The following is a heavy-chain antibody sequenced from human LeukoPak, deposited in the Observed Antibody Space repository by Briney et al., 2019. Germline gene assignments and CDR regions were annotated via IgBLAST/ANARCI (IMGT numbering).Heavy chain of an antibody. CDR2: IYHSGST. V-gene: IGHV4-38-2*01. CDR3: ARVSASGTALDTFHI. Sequence: SSETLSLTCAVSGYSISSGYYWGWIRQPPGKGLEWIWSIYHSGSTYSNPSLKSRVTISVDTSKNQFSLTLSSVTAADTAVYFCARVSASGTALDTFHIWGQGTMVTVSS. J-gene: IGHJ3*02. CDR1: GYSISSGYY. D-gene: IGHD6-13*01.